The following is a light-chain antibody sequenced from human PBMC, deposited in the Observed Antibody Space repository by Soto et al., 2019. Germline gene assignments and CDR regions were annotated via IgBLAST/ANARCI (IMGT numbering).Light chain of an antibody. CDR2: EVS. V-gene: IGLV2-8*01. Sequence: QSVLTQPPSASGYPGQSVTISCTGTSSDVGGYNYVSWYQQHPGKAPKLMIYEVSKRPSGVPDRFSGSKSGNTASLTVSGLQAEDEADYYCSSYAGSNNRVFGGGTKLTVL. CDR1: SSDVGGYNY. CDR3: SSYAGSNNRV. J-gene: IGLJ2*01.